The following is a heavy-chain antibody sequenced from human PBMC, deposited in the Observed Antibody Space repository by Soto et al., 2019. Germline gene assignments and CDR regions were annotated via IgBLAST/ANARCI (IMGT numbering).Heavy chain of an antibody. J-gene: IGHJ4*02. V-gene: IGHV4-30-2*01. Sequence: QLQLQESVSGLVKPSQTLSLTCAVSGGSISSGGYSWSWIRQPPGKGLAWIGYIYHSGSTCYNPSLKSRVTISVDRSKNPFSLKLRSVTAADTAVYYCARGNVVAIDYWGQGTLVNVSS. CDR2: IYHSGST. CDR1: GGSISSGGYS. CDR3: ARGNVVAIDY. D-gene: IGHD2-21*01.